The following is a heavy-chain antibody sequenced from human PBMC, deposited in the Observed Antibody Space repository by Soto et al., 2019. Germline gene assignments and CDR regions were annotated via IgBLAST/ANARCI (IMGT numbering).Heavy chain of an antibody. CDR2: IWHDGSDT. CDR3: AREPRGPDYGMDV. Sequence: QVXXXXXXXXXXQXXXSXXXSCXASGFSFNTYAMHWVRQAPGKGPEWVAVIWHDGSDTYHADSVRGRFTISRDNSKNTLYLQMNSLRAEDTALYYCAREPRGPDYGMDVWGQGTTVTVSS. D-gene: IGHD3-16*01. J-gene: IGHJ6*02. V-gene: IGHV3-33*01. CDR1: GFSFNTYA.